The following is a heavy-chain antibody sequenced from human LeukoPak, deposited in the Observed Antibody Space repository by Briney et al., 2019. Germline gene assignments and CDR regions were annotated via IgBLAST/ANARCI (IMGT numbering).Heavy chain of an antibody. CDR1: GFTVSSNY. J-gene: IGHJ6*03. D-gene: IGHD4-23*01. CDR2: IYSGGSI. CDR3: ARRWYYYYMDV. Sequence: GGSLRLSCAASGFTVSSNYMSWVRQAPGKGLEWVSVIYSGGSIYYADSVKGRFTISRDNSKHTLYLQMNSLRAEDTAVYYCARRWYYYYMDVWGKGTTVTVSS. V-gene: IGHV3-66*02.